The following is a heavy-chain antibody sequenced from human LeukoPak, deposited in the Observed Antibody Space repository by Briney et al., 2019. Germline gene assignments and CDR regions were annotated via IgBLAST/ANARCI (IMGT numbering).Heavy chain of an antibody. J-gene: IGHJ4*02. CDR2: MNPNSGNT. CDR3: ARTSGYGSGSYNIDY. Sequence: ASVKVSCKASGYTFTSYDINWARQATGQGLEWMGWMNPNSGNTGYAQKFQGRVTMTRNTSISTAYMELSSLRSEDTAVYYCARTSGYGSGSYNIDYWGQGTLVTVSS. D-gene: IGHD3-10*01. CDR1: GYTFTSYD. V-gene: IGHV1-8*02.